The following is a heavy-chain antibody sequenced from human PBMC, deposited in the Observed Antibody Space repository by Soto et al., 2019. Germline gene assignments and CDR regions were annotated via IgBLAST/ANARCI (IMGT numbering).Heavy chain of an antibody. D-gene: IGHD5-12*01. J-gene: IGHJ6*01. CDR3: AAPGYVGMD. CDR2: IIPILDLA. V-gene: IGHV1-69*02. CDR1: GGTVSSYT. Sequence: QVQLVQSGSEVKKPGSSVKVSCKASGGTVSSYTFSWVRQSPGQGLEWMGRIIPILDLANYAPKFQGRVTITADKSTTKAAVDLYRPTSEETTVEDCAAPGYVGMD.